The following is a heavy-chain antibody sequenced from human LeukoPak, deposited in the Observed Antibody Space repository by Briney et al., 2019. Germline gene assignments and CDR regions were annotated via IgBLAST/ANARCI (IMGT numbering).Heavy chain of an antibody. D-gene: IGHD2-2*01. CDR1: GYRFSNYW. J-gene: IGHJ4*02. V-gene: IGHV5-51*01. CDR2: IYPGDSDT. Sequence: GASLKISSKGSGYRFSNYWIAWVRQMPGKGLEYMGIIYPGDSDTRYSPSFQGQVTISADKSISIAYLQWSSLKTSDTAMYYCARFKVDDCTSSNCYSHGFDFWSQGTLVTVSS. CDR3: ARFKVDDCTSSNCYSHGFDF.